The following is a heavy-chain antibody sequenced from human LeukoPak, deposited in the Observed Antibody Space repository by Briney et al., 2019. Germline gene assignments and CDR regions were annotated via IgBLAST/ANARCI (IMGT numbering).Heavy chain of an antibody. J-gene: IGHJ4*02. Sequence: SETLSLTCAVYGGSFTTYYWSWIRQPAGKGLEWIGRIYTSGSTNYNPSLKSRVTISVDTSKNQFSLKLSSVTAADTAVYYCARGAVVTGFDYWGQGTLVTVSS. D-gene: IGHD4-23*01. CDR2: IYTSGST. CDR1: GGSFTTYY. V-gene: IGHV4-59*10. CDR3: ARGAVVTGFDY.